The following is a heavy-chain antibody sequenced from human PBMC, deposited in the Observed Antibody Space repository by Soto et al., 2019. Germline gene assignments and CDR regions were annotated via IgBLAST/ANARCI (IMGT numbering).Heavy chain of an antibody. J-gene: IGHJ6*02. CDR3: ARDLRYYYGMDV. V-gene: IGHV3-33*01. Sequence: QVQLVESGGGVVQPGRSLRLSCAASGFTFSSYGMHWVRQAPGKGLEWVAVIWYDGSNKYYADSVKGRFTISRDNSKNTLYLQMNILRAEDTAVYYCARDLRYYYGMDVWGQGTTVTVSS. CDR2: IWYDGSNK. CDR1: GFTFSSYG.